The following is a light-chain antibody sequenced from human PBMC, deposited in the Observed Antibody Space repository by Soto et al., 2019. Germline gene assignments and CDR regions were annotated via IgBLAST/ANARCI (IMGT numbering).Light chain of an antibody. CDR2: DVS. V-gene: IGKV1-5*01. J-gene: IGKJ1*01. Sequence: DIQMTQSPSTLSASVGERVTITCRASQSVSNWLAWYQHKPGKAPKLLIYDVSSLESGVPSRFSGSGSGTEFILTISSLQPDDFATYYCQQYDSYSWTVGQGTTVDSK. CDR1: QSVSNW. CDR3: QQYDSYSWT.